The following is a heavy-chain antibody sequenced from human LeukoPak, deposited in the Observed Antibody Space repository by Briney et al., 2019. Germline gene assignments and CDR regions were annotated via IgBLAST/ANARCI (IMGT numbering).Heavy chain of an antibody. D-gene: IGHD5-18*01. Sequence: SETLSPTCTVSGGSISSSSYYWGWIRQPPGKGLEWIGSSYYSGSTYYNPSLKSRVTISVDTSKNQFSLKLSSVTAADTAVYYCASGYSYGYVWYWGQGTLVTVSS. CDR1: GGSISSSSYY. CDR2: SYYSGST. J-gene: IGHJ4*02. CDR3: ASGYSYGYVWY. V-gene: IGHV4-39*01.